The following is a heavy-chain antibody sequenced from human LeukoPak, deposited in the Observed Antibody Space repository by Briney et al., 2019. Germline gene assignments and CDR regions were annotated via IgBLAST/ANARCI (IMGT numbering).Heavy chain of an antibody. CDR1: GGSISSSGYY. D-gene: IGHD5-18*01. CDR2: IYYSGST. Sequence: SETLSLTCTVSGGSISSSGYYWGWIRQPPGKGLEWIGSIYYSGSTYYNPSLKSRVTISVDKSKNQFSLKLSSVTAADTAVYYCARNGYGSEYFQHWGQGTLVTVSS. CDR3: ARNGYGSEYFQH. V-gene: IGHV4-39*07. J-gene: IGHJ1*01.